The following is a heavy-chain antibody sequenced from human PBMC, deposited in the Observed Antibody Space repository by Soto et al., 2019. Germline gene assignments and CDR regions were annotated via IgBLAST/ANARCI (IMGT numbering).Heavy chain of an antibody. CDR1: GFTFSAYS. Sequence: HPGGSLRLSCVASGFTFSAYSMNWVRQAPGKGLEWLPDISGDRAYIYYADSVRGRFTISRDNAENSLYLQMDNLRDEDTALYYCARQVYTVVTPMDFWGQGTLVTVSS. CDR3: ARQVYTVVTPMDF. CDR2: ISGDRAYI. V-gene: IGHV3-48*02. J-gene: IGHJ4*02. D-gene: IGHD2-21*02.